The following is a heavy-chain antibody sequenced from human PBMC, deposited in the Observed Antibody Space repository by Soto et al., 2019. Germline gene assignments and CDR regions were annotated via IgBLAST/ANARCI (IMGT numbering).Heavy chain of an antibody. CDR3: AKDRNYPRDQFHY. V-gene: IGHV3-23*01. CDR1: GFTFSTYA. Sequence: GGSLRLSCAASGFTFSTYALSWVRQAPGKGLEWVSAISANGQGIYYADSVRGRFTISRDNSKNTIFLHMDSLRAEDTAVYYCAKDRNYPRDQFHYWGQGXLVTVSS. J-gene: IGHJ4*02. D-gene: IGHD1-7*01. CDR2: ISANGQGI.